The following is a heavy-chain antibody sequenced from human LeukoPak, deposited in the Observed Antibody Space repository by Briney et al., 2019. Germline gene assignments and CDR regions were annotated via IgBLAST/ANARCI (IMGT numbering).Heavy chain of an antibody. CDR1: GYTFTGYY. Sequence: ASVKVSCKASGYTFTGYYMHWVRQAPGQGLEWMGWINPNSGGTNYAQKFQGRVTMTRDTSISTAYMELSSLKSEDTAVYYCARGYSSSWHSNVYFDYWGQGTLVTVSS. CDR3: ARGYSSSWHSNVYFDY. D-gene: IGHD6-13*01. CDR2: INPNSGGT. V-gene: IGHV1-2*02. J-gene: IGHJ4*02.